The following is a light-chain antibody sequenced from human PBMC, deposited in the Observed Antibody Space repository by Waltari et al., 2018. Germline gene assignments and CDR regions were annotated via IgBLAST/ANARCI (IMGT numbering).Light chain of an antibody. CDR2: DVN. CDR1: SSAIGTYNF. CDR3: SSYTTGSTRYV. J-gene: IGLJ1*01. V-gene: IGLV2-14*03. Sequence: QSALTQPAPVSGSPGQSITISCTAPSSAIGTYNFLSWYQKHPGKAPKVMIYDVNNRPSGVSSRFSGSKSGNTASLTISGLQAEDEADYYCSSYTTGSTRYVFGSGTKVTVL.